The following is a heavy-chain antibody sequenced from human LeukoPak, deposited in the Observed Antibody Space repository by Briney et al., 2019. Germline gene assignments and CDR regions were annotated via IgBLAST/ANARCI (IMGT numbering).Heavy chain of an antibody. J-gene: IGHJ5*02. CDR2: ISGGGGST. D-gene: IGHD3-22*01. CDR3: AKVSILDSSVAWFDP. CDR1: GFTFSSYA. Sequence: GGSLRLSCAASGFTFSSYAMSWVRQAPGKGLEWVSAISGGGGSTYYADSVKGRFTISRDNSKNTLYLQMNSLRAEDTAVYYCAKVSILDSSVAWFDPWGQGTLVTVSS. V-gene: IGHV3-23*01.